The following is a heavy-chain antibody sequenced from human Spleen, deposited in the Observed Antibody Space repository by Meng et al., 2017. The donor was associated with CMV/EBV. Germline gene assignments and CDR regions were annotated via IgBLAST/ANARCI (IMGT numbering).Heavy chain of an antibody. CDR3: ARDLRLGVGARGAY. CDR2: INPNSGGT. CDR1: GYTFTGYY. J-gene: IGHJ4*02. D-gene: IGHD1-26*01. Sequence: KASGYTFTGYYMHWVRQAPGQGLEWMGWINPNSGGTNYAQKFQGRVTMTRDTSISTAYMELSRLRSDDTAVYYCARDLRLGVGARGAYWGQGTLVTVSS. V-gene: IGHV1-2*02.